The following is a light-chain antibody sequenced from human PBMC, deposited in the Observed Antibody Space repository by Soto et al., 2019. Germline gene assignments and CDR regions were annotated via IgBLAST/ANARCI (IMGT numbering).Light chain of an antibody. CDR3: QQYYSYPRT. CDR2: AAS. Sequence: IWMTQTPSLLSASTGDRVTITCRASQGISSYLAWYQQKPGKAPKLLIYAASTLQSGVPSRFSGSGSGTDFTLTISCLQSEDFATYYCQQYYSYPRTFGQGTKVDIK. J-gene: IGKJ1*01. CDR1: QGISSY. V-gene: IGKV1-8*01.